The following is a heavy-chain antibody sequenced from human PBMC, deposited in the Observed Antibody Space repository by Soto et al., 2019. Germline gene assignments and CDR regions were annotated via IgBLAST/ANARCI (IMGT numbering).Heavy chain of an antibody. Sequence: ASVKVSCKASGYTFTGYYMHWVRQAPGQGLEWMGWINPNSGGTNYAQKFQGWVTMTRDTSISTAYMELSRLRSDDTAVYYCARSARYSSIWHTKKLLFYRIDPWGQGTLVTVSS. CDR2: INPNSGGT. CDR1: GYTFTGYY. J-gene: IGHJ5*02. CDR3: ARSARYSSIWHTKKLLFYRIDP. D-gene: IGHD6-13*01. V-gene: IGHV1-2*04.